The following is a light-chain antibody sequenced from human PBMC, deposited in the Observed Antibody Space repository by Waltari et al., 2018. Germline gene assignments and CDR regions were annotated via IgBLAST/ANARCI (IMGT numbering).Light chain of an antibody. CDR1: SSDVGPSTL. Sequence: QSALTQPASASGSPGQSIAVSCTGTSSDVGPSTLGSWYQHHPGKAPRCMIFEVTKRPTGVSNRFSGSKSGNTASLTISGLQAEDEADYYCSSFAGSNTWVFGTGTKVTVL. J-gene: IGLJ1*01. CDR2: EVT. V-gene: IGLV2-23*02. CDR3: SSFAGSNTWV.